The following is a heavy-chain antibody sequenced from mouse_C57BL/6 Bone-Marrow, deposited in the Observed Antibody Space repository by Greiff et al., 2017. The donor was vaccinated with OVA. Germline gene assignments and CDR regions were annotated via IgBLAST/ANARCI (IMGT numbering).Heavy chain of an antibody. CDR2: IRNKANGYTT. V-gene: IGHV7-3*01. Sequence: DVHLVESGGGLVQPGGSLSLSCAASGFTFTDYYMSWVRQPPGKALEWLGFIRNKANGYTTEYSASVKGRFTISRDNSQSILYLQMNALRAEDSATYYCARYMDYDYDAAVADWGQGTLVTVSA. CDR3: ARYMDYDYDAAVAD. CDR1: GFTFTDYY. J-gene: IGHJ3*01. D-gene: IGHD2-4*01.